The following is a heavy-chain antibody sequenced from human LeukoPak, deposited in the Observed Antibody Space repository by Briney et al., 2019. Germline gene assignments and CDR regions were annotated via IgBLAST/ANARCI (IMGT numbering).Heavy chain of an antibody. CDR1: GFTFSSYA. CDR2: ISGSGGST. J-gene: IGHJ6*02. V-gene: IGHV3-23*01. D-gene: IGHD2-8*01. CDR3: ARGGYCTNGVCPYYYYGMDV. Sequence: GGSLRLSCAASGFTFSSYAMSWVRQAPGKGLEWVSAISGSGGSTYYADSVKGRFTISRDNSKNTLYLQMNSLRAEDTAVYYCARGGYCTNGVCPYYYYGMDVWGQGTTVTVPS.